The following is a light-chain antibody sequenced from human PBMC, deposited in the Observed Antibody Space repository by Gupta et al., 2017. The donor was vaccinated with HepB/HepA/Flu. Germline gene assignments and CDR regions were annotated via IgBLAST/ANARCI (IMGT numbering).Light chain of an antibody. J-gene: IGKJ4*01. V-gene: IGKV1-39*01. CDR1: QSISTY. Sequence: DIQMTQSPSSLSASVGDRVTITCRASQSISTYLNWYQQKPGKAPKLLIYASSSLQSGVPSRFSGSGSGTDFTLTISSLQPEDFATYYCQQTYRDPLTFGGGTKVDIK. CDR3: QQTYRDPLT. CDR2: ASS.